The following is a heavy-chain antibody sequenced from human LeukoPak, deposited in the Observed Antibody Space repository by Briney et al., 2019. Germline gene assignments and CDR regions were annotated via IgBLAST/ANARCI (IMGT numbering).Heavy chain of an antibody. CDR2: INPNSGGT. J-gene: IGHJ6*02. Sequence: ASVKVSCKASGYTFTGYYMHWVRQAPGQGLEWMGWINPNSGGTNYAQKFQGWVTMTRDTSISTAYMELSRLRSDDTAVYYCARGGLGYCSGGSCPYYYYGMDVWGQGTTVTVSS. V-gene: IGHV1-2*04. CDR3: ARGGLGYCSGGSCPYYYYGMDV. D-gene: IGHD2-15*01. CDR1: GYTFTGYY.